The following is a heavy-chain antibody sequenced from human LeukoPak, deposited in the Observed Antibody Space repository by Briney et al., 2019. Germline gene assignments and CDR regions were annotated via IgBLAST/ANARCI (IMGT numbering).Heavy chain of an antibody. CDR3: ARDRGGCTNGVCYYHDFDY. V-gene: IGHV3-7*01. CDR1: GFTLSSYW. CDR2: IKQDGSEK. D-gene: IGHD2-8*01. J-gene: IGHJ4*02. Sequence: PGGSLRLSCAASGFTLSSYWMTWVRQAPGKGLEWVANIKQDGSEKYYVDSVKGRFTISRDNAKNSLSLHMNSLRAEDTAVYYCARDRGGCTNGVCYYHDFDYWGQGTLVTVSS.